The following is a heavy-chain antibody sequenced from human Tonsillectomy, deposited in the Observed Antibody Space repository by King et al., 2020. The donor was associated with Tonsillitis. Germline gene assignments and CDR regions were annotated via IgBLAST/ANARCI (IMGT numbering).Heavy chain of an antibody. J-gene: IGHJ4*02. CDR1: GCTFSSYT. CDR2: ISSGSCTI. V-gene: IGHV3-48*01. Sequence: VQLVESGGGLVQPGGSLRLSCAASGCTFSSYTMNWVRQAPGKGLEWVSYISSGSCTIYYADSVKGRFTISRDNAKNSLYLQMDSLRAEDTAVYYCATTGEFLSYWGQGTLVTVSS. D-gene: IGHD3-3*01. CDR3: ATTGEFLSY.